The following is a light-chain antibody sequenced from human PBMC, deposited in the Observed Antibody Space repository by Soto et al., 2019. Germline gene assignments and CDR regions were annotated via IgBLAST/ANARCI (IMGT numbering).Light chain of an antibody. CDR2: GAS. CDR1: QSVSSN. V-gene: IGKV3-15*01. Sequence: EIVMTQSPATLSVSPGERATLSCRASQSVSSNLAWYQQKPGQAPRLLIYGASTRATGIPARFSGSGSGTEFTLTISSLQSEDFAVYYCQQYNNWTRTFGQGTKVEI. CDR3: QQYNNWTRT. J-gene: IGKJ1*01.